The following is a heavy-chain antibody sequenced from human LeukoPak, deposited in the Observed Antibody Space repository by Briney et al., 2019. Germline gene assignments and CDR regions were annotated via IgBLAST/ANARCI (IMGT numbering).Heavy chain of an antibody. V-gene: IGHV3-21*01. CDR3: ARDSLYAAKFDY. CDR2: ISSSSSYI. Sequence: GGSLRLSCAAFGFTFSSYSMNWVRQAPGKGLEWVSSISSSSSYIYYADSVKGRFTISRDNAKNSLYLQMNSLRAEDTAVYYCARDSLYAAKFDYWGQGTLVTVSS. D-gene: IGHD2-8*01. J-gene: IGHJ4*02. CDR1: GFTFSSYS.